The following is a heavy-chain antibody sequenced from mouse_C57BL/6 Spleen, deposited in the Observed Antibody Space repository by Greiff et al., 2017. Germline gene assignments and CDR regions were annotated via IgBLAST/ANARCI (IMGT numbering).Heavy chain of an antibody. CDR3: TRSPTTVVDYYAMDY. CDR2: IDPETGGT. J-gene: IGHJ4*01. D-gene: IGHD1-1*01. Sequence: QVQLQQSGAELVRPGASVTLSCKASGYTFTDYEMHWVKQTPVHGLEWIGAIDPETGGTAYNQKFKGKAILTADKSSSTAYMELRSLTSEDSAVYYCTRSPTTVVDYYAMDYWGQGTSVTVSS. CDR1: GYTFTDYE. V-gene: IGHV1-15*01.